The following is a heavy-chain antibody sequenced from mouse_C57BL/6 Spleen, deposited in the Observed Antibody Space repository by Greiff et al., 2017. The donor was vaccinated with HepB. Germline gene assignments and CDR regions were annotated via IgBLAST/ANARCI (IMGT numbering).Heavy chain of an antibody. CDR1: GYTFTGYW. Sequence: LKQSGAELMKPGASVKLSCKATGYTFTGYWIEWVKQRPGHGLEWIGEILPGSGSTNYNEKFKGKATFTADTSSNTAYMQLSSLTTEESAIYYCARSPIYYYGSSYSSYAMDYWGQGTSVTVSS. V-gene: IGHV1-9*01. CDR3: ARSPIYYYGSSYSSYAMDY. CDR2: ILPGSGST. D-gene: IGHD1-1*01. J-gene: IGHJ4*01.